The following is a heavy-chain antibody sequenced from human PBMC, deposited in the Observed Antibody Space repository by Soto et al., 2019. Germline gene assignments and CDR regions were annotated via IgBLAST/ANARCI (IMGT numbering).Heavy chain of an antibody. Sequence: SVKVSCKASGGTFSSYAISWVRQARGRGLEWMGGIIPIFGTGTYAQKFQGRVTITADESTSTAYMELSSLRSEDTAVYYCARCARRSGSFPIWFSPWGQGPLVTLAS. CDR2: IIPIFGTG. J-gene: IGHJ5*02. D-gene: IGHD1-26*01. CDR1: GGTFSSYA. V-gene: IGHV1-69*13. CDR3: ARCARRSGSFPIWFSP.